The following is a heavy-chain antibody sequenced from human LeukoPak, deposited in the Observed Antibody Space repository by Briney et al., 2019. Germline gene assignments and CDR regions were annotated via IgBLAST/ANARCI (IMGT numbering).Heavy chain of an antibody. D-gene: IGHD3-9*01. V-gene: IGHV3-23*01. CDR1: GFTFSSYA. J-gene: IGHJ4*02. CDR2: ISGSGGST. CDR3: AKDHYDILTGYYNPLDY. Sequence: PGGSLRLSCAASGFTFSSYAMSWVRQAPGKGLEWVSAISGSGGSTYYADSVKGRFTISRDNSKNTLYLQMNSLRAEDTAVYYCAKDHYDILTGYYNPLDYWGQGILVTVSS.